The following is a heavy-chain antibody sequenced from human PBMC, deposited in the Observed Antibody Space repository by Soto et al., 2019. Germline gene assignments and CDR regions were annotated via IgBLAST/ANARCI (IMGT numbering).Heavy chain of an antibody. CDR1: GDTFISSG. V-gene: IGHV1-18*01. J-gene: IGHJ3*02. D-gene: IGHD2-15*01. CDR2: ISGYKGDT. CDR3: ARIEYWGGGNCYSAFDI. Sequence: VQSGAEVKKPGASVKVSCKASGDTFISSGISWVRQAPGQGLEWMGWISGYKGDTNYAQKFQGRVTLTTDTVTSTAYMELRSLTPGDTAIYYCARIEYWGGGNCYSAFDIWGQGTLVTVAS.